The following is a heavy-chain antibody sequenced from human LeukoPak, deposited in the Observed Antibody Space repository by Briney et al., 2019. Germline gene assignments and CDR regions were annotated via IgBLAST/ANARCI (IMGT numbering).Heavy chain of an antibody. CDR1: GYTFTSYY. Sequence: ASVKASCKASGYTFTSYYMHWVRRAPGQGLEWMGIINPSGGSTSYAQKFQSRVTMTRDTSTSTVYMELSSLRSEDTAVYYCAREINWFDPWGQGTLVTVSS. V-gene: IGHV1-46*01. J-gene: IGHJ5*02. CDR3: AREINWFDP. CDR2: INPSGGST.